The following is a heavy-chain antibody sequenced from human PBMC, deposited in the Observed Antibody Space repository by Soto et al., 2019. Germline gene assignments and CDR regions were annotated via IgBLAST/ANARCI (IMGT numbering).Heavy chain of an antibody. J-gene: IGHJ4*02. CDR1: GFTFTNYG. CDR2: IWYDGSNK. V-gene: IGHV3-33*01. D-gene: IGHD3-22*01. Sequence: QVPLVESGGGVVQPGRSLRISCAASGFTFTNYGMHWVRQAPGKGLEWVALIWYDGSNKYYAESVKGRFTISRDNSRDTLYLQMNSLRAEDTAVYYCASASEDYSDSIGYYYDYWGQGTLVTVSS. CDR3: ASASEDYSDSIGYYYDY.